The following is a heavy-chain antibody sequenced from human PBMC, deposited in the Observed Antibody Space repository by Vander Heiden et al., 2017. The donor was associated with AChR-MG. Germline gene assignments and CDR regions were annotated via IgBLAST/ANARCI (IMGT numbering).Heavy chain of an antibody. CDR2: INPNSGGT. CDR1: GYTFPGYY. D-gene: IGHD6-19*01. Sequence: QVQLVQSGAEVKKPGASVKVSCKASGYTFPGYYMHWVRQAPGQGLEWMGWINPNSGGTNYAQKFQGRVTMTRDTSISTAYMELSRLRSDDTAVYYCARALSSGWDNYYYYYGMDVWGQGTTVTVSS. V-gene: IGHV1-2*02. J-gene: IGHJ6*02. CDR3: ARALSSGWDNYYYYYGMDV.